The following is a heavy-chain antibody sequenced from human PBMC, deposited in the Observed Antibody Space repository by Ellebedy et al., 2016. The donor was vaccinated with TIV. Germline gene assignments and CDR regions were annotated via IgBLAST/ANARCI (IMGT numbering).Heavy chain of an antibody. D-gene: IGHD3-9*01. CDR2: IYPGDSDT. J-gene: IGHJ3*02. V-gene: IGHV5-51*01. Sequence: GESLKISCKGSGYSFTSYWIGWVRQMPGKGLEWMGIIYPGDSDTRYSPSFQGRVTISADNSISTAYLQWSSLKASDPDMYYCARNYYDILTGYFYGAFDIWGQGTMVTVSS. CDR3: ARNYYDILTGYFYGAFDI. CDR1: GYSFTSYW.